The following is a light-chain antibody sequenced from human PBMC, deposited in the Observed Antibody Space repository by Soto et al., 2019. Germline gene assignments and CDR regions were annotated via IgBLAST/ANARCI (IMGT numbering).Light chain of an antibody. CDR1: QSVSTTH. V-gene: IGKV3-20*01. J-gene: IGKJ1*01. CDR3: HQFGSSPWT. CDR2: GAS. Sequence: EIVLTQSPGTLSLSPGERATLSCRASQSVSTTHLAWYEQKPGQAPRLLIYGASSRATGIPARFSGSGSGTDFTLTISRVEPEDFAVYYCHQFGSSPWTFGQGTKLEIK.